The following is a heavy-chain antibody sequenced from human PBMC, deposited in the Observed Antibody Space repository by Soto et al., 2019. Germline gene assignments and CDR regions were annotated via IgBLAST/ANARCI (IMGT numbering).Heavy chain of an antibody. D-gene: IGHD3-22*01. Sequence: GSLRLSCAASGFTFSIYGMHWVRQAPGKGLEWVAVIWYDGSNKYYADSVKGRFTISRDNSKNTLYLQMNSLRAEDTAVYYCASSYYYDSSGYGPWGQGTLVTVSS. V-gene: IGHV3-33*01. CDR2: IWYDGSNK. CDR3: ASSYYYDSSGYGP. CDR1: GFTFSIYG. J-gene: IGHJ5*02.